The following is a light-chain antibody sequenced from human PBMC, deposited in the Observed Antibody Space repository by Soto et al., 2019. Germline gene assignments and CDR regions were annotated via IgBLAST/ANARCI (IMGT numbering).Light chain of an antibody. J-gene: IGLJ1*01. CDR1: SSDVGGYNF. Sequence: QSVLTQPASVSGSPGQSITISCTGTSSDVGGYNFVSWYQQHPGKAPRLIIYDVNYRPSGVSNRFSGSKSGSTASLTISGLQAEDEADYYCSSYTSSSTYVFGTGTKATVL. V-gene: IGLV2-14*01. CDR3: SSYTSSSTYV. CDR2: DVN.